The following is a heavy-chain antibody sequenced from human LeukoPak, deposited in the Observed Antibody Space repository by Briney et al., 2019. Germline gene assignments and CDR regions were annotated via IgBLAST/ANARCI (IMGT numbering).Heavy chain of an antibody. J-gene: IGHJ5*02. Sequence: ASVKVSCKSSVYTFTSYGISWVGQPPGQGGEGMGWISAYNGNTNYAQKLQGRVTMTTDTSTSTAYMELRSLRPDDTAVYYCAREHCGGDCYESGGNWFDPWGQGTLVTVSS. D-gene: IGHD2-21*02. CDR2: ISAYNGNT. CDR1: VYTFTSYG. CDR3: AREHCGGDCYESGGNWFDP. V-gene: IGHV1-18*01.